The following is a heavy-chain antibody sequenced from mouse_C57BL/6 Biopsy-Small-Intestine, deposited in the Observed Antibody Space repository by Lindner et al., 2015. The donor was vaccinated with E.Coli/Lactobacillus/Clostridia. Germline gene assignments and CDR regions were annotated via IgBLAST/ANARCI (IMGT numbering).Heavy chain of an antibody. J-gene: IGHJ1*03. Sequence: ELVKPGASVKLSCTASGFNIKDYYMHWVRQRTEQGLEWIGRIDPEDGETKYAPKFQGKATITADTSSNTAYLQFSSQTSEDTAVYYCAGGRSYWYFDVWGTGTTVTVSS. D-gene: IGHD2-12*01. CDR2: IDPEDGET. CDR1: GFNIKDYY. CDR3: AGGRSYWYFDV. V-gene: IGHV14-2*01.